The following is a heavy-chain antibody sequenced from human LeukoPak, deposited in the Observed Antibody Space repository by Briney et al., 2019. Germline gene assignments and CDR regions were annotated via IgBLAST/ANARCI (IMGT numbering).Heavy chain of an antibody. CDR2: ISSSSSYI. Sequence: GGSLRLSCAASGFTFSNYVMNWVRQAPGKGLEWVSSISSSSSYIYYADSVKGRFTISRDNSKNTLYLQMNSLRVEDTAVYYCAKDHALTYYYGSGTYRRDHYFDFWGQGTLVTVSS. V-gene: IGHV3-21*01. D-gene: IGHD3-10*01. CDR1: GFTFSNYV. J-gene: IGHJ4*02. CDR3: AKDHALTYYYGSGTYRRDHYFDF.